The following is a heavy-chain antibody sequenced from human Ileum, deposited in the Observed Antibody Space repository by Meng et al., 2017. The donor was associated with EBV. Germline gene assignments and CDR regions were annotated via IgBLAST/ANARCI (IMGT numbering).Heavy chain of an antibody. CDR2: IIPMFGAP. J-gene: IGHJ4*02. CDR3: ARESGRGYSSDY. V-gene: IGHV1-69*01. Sequence: QGPVEQSGGEGKKPWVSVKVPCKAFGGTFRNSAISWGRQAPGQGLEWMGGIIPMFGAPDYAQRFQDRVTITADESTSTVYMELNSLRSEDTAVYYCARESGRGYSSDYWGQGTLVTVSS. CDR1: GGTFRNSA. D-gene: IGHD5-18*01.